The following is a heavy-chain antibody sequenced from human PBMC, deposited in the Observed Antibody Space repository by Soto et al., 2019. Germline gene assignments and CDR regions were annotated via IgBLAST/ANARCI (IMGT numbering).Heavy chain of an antibody. D-gene: IGHD6-6*01. CDR3: AEGRSSSSSRGPAYNWFDP. Sequence: PGGSLRLSCEASGFTFSSYWMHWVRQSPGKGLEWLVRTNTDGKSATFADSVKGRFTLSRDNPRNRLYLEMHSLRAEDTAVYYCAEGRSSSSSRGPAYNWFDPWGQGTLVTVSS. J-gene: IGHJ5*02. V-gene: IGHV3-74*01. CDR1: GFTFSSYW. CDR2: TNTDGKSA.